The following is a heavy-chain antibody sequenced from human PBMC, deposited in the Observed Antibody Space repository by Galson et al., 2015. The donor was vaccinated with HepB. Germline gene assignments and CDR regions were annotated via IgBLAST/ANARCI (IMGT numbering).Heavy chain of an antibody. J-gene: IGHJ4*02. CDR2: ISYDGSNK. D-gene: IGHD1-26*01. V-gene: IGHV3-30*04. Sequence: SLRLSCAASGFTFSSYAMHWVRQAPGKGLEWVAVISYDGSNKYYADSVKGRFTISRDNSKNTLYLQMNSLRAEDTAVYYCARASAVVWELLGGEYFDYWGQGTLVTVSS. CDR1: GFTFSSYA. CDR3: ARASAVVWELLGGEYFDY.